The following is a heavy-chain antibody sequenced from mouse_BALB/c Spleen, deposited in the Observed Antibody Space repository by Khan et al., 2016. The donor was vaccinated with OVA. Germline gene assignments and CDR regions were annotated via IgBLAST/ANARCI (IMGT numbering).Heavy chain of an antibody. V-gene: IGHV2-9*02. J-gene: IGHJ2*01. D-gene: IGHD1-3*01. Sequence: VPLKQSGPGLVAPLQSLSIPFTGPGFSFTSLGVHLVCQPSGKGLEWLGVILAGGSTNYNSALMSRLSISKDNSKSQVFLKMNSLQTDDTAMYYCARLEDIWGQGTTHTVSS. CDR1: GFSFTSLG. CDR2: ILAGGST. CDR3: ARLEDI.